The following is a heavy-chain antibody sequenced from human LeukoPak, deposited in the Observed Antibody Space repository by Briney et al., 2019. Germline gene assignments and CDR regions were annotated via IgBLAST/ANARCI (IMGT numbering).Heavy chain of an antibody. D-gene: IGHD2-2*01. Sequence: GGSLRLTCAASGFIVSRYSMTWVRRAPGKGLEWVSSISTSYSGIYYADSVKGRFTISRDNAKNSLYLQMDSLRADDTAVYYCARAYCSSITCFEWGQGTLVTVSS. CDR1: GFIVSRYS. CDR2: ISTSYSGI. V-gene: IGHV3-48*01. J-gene: IGHJ4*02. CDR3: ARAYCSSITCFE.